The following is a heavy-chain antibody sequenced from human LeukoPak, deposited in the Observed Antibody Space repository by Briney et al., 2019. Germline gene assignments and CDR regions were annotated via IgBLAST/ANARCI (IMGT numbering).Heavy chain of an antibody. Sequence: GGSLRLSCAASGFTFSTYNMNWVRQAPGKGLEWLSYISSGCSTIYYADSVEGRFTISRDNAKNSLYLQMNSLRDEDTAVYYCARGETARVDYWGQGILVTVSS. CDR1: GFTFSTYN. D-gene: IGHD3-16*01. CDR2: ISSGCSTI. J-gene: IGHJ4*02. V-gene: IGHV3-48*02. CDR3: ARGETARVDY.